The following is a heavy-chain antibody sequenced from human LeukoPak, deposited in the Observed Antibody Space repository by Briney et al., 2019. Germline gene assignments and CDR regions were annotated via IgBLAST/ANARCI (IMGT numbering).Heavy chain of an antibody. CDR2: IIPIFGTA. CDR3: AGGYYYGSGSYLFDY. D-gene: IGHD3-10*01. CDR1: GGTFSSYA. V-gene: IGHV1-69*13. Sequence: ASVKVSCKASGGTFSSYAISWVRQAPGQGLEWMGGIIPIFGTANYAQKFQGRVTITADESTSTAYMELSSLRSEDTAVYYCAGGYYYGSGSYLFDYWGQGTLVTVSS. J-gene: IGHJ4*02.